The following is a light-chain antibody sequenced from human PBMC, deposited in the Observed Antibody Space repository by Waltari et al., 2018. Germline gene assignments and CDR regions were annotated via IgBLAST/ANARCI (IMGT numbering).Light chain of an antibody. CDR3: QQYNYWRT. V-gene: IGKV3-15*01. J-gene: IGKJ1*01. CDR2: GAS. Sequence: EIVMTQSPDALSVSPGECAHRSCRASESVGSALAWYQQRPGQPPRLLIYGASTRATGIPARFSGSGSGTEFTLTISSLQSEDFAVYYCQQYNYWRTFGQGTKVEIK. CDR1: ESVGSA.